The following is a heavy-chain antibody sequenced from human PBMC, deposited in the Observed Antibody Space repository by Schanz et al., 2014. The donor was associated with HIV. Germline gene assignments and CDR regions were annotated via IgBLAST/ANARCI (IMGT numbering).Heavy chain of an antibody. Sequence: VQLVESGGGVVQPGRSLRLSCTASGFTFSSSGMHWVRQAPAKGLEWVSLISGSGSSTYYADSVKGRFTISRDNSKNTLYLQMNSLRAEDTAVYYCAREGSNYYGSGSYYKTYGMDVWGQGTTVTVSS. J-gene: IGHJ6*02. CDR1: GFTFSSSG. CDR2: ISGSGSST. D-gene: IGHD3-10*01. V-gene: IGHV3-NL1*01. CDR3: AREGSNYYGSGSYYKTYGMDV.